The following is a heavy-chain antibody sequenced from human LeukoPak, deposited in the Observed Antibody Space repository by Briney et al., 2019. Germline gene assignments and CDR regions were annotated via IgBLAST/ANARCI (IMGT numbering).Heavy chain of an antibody. J-gene: IGHJ4*02. CDR1: GGSITTTYW. CDR2: IHHTGNT. CDR3: ARLNAWGWELLPYFDY. V-gene: IGHV4-4*02. Sequence: SGTLSLTCDVSGGSITTTYWCTWVRQSPGKGLEWIGQIHHTGNTTYNPSFTSRVTISVGKSKNQFSLMLNSVTAADTAVYYCARLNAWGWELLPYFDYWGQGTLVTVSS. D-gene: IGHD1-26*01.